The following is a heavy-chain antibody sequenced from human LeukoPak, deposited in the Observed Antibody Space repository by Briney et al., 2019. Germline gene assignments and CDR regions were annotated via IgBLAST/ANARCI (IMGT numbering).Heavy chain of an antibody. CDR3: ARDVSGSDYAGGEGLDT. J-gene: IGHJ3*02. CDR1: GGSLTYYY. V-gene: IGHV4-59*01. CDR2: IYYTGST. D-gene: IGHD5-12*01. Sequence: SQTLSVTCTVSGGSLTYYYWNWIRQSPGKGLECIGHIYYTGSTDYNPSLKSPVTISADTSKNQLSLKLSSVTAADTAVYYCARDVSGSDYAGGEGLDTWGQGTMLTVSS.